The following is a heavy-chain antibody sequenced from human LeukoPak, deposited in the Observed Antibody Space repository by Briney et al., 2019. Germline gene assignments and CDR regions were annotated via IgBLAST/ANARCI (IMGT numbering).Heavy chain of an antibody. Sequence: SVKVSCKASGGTFSSYAISWVRQAPGQGLEWMGGIIPIFGTANYAQKFQGRVTITADESTSTAYMEPSSLRFEDTAVYYCARDPGGYSYGLRFDPWGQGTLVTVSS. J-gene: IGHJ5*02. CDR1: GGTFSSYA. V-gene: IGHV1-69*13. CDR3: ARDPGGYSYGLRFDP. D-gene: IGHD5-18*01. CDR2: IIPIFGTA.